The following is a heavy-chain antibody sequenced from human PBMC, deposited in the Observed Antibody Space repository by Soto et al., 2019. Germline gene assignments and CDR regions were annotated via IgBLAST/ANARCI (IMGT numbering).Heavy chain of an antibody. V-gene: IGHV4-59*08. Sequence: PSETLSLTCTVSGDSISNYYWAWIRQPPGKGLEWIGYVHSNGNTHHNPSLKSRVTISMDTSKNQFSLNLNSVTAADTALFFFARHLRDTIGYWSQFDYWGQGTLVTVSS. J-gene: IGHJ4*02. CDR2: VHSNGNT. CDR3: ARHLRDTIGYWSQFDY. CDR1: GDSISNYY. D-gene: IGHD3-22*01.